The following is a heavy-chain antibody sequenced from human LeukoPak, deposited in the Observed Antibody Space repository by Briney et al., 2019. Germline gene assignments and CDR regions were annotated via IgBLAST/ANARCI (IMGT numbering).Heavy chain of an antibody. CDR1: GFTFSDYY. CDR2: ITSSGSST. Sequence: PGGSLRLSCAASGFTFSDYYMSWIRQAPGKGLEWVSYITSSGSSTYYADSVKGRFTISRDNAKNSLYLQMNSLRAEDTAVYYCARVGEYGTANPPPAFDYWGQGTLVTVSS. V-gene: IGHV3-11*01. CDR3: ARVGEYGTANPPPAFDY. J-gene: IGHJ4*02. D-gene: IGHD2-21*02.